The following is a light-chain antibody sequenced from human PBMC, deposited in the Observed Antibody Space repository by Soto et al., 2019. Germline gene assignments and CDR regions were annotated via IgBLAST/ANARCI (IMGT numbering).Light chain of an antibody. V-gene: IGKV3-20*01. Sequence: EIVLTQSPATLSLSPGERATLSCRASQSVSSYLAWYQQKPGQAPRLLIYDASNRATGIPARFSGSGSGTDFTLTISRLEPEDFALYYCQQYGSSLWTFGQGTKVDI. CDR1: QSVSSY. CDR2: DAS. J-gene: IGKJ1*01. CDR3: QQYGSSLWT.